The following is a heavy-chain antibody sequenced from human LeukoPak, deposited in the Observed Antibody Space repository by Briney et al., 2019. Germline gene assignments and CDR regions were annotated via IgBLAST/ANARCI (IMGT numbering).Heavy chain of an antibody. D-gene: IGHD3-10*01. CDR1: GFTFSDHL. CDR3: TGGRFGES. V-gene: IGHV3-49*04. Sequence: PGGSLRLSCTASGFTFSDHLMSWVRQAPGKGLEWVGFVKTKASGGTAEYAASVTGRFTISRDDSKSIAYLQMNSLKNEDTTFYYCTGGRFGESWGQGTLVTVSS. CDR2: VKTKASGGTA. J-gene: IGHJ5*02.